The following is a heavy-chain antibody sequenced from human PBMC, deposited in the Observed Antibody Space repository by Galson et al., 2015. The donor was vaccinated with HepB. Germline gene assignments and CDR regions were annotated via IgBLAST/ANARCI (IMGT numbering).Heavy chain of an antibody. CDR2: IKQDGSEK. V-gene: IGHV3-7*01. CDR1: EFIFSNYW. CDR3: ARDRGGVDGDGLDV. J-gene: IGHJ6*02. D-gene: IGHD5-24*01. Sequence: SLRLSCAASEFIFSNYWMGWVRQAPGKGLEWVANIKQDGSEKNYVDSVKGRFTISRDNARNSLYLQMNSLRAEDTALYYCARDRGGVDGDGLDVWGQGGAVTVSS.